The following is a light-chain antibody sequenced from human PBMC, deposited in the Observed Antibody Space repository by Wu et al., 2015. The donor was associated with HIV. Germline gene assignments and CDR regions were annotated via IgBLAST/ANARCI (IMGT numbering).Light chain of an antibody. V-gene: IGKV1-27*01. J-gene: IGKJ5*01. CDR2: AAS. Sequence: DIQMTQSPSSLSASVGDRVTITCRASQGISNFLAWYQQKPGKPPKVLIYAASTLQSGVPSRFSGSGSGTEFTLTIDNMRSEDFAVYYCQRYNDWPMTFGQGTRLDIK. CDR1: QGISNF. CDR3: QRYNDWPMT.